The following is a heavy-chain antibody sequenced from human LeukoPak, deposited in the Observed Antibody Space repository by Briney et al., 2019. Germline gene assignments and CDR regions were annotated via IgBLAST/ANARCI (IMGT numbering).Heavy chain of an antibody. Sequence: NPGGSLRLSCAASGFTFSSYSMNWVRQAPGKGLECVSSISSSSSYIYYADSVKGRFTISRDNAKNSLYLQMNSLRAEDTAVYYCARAGVAGTEGHFDYWGQGTLVTVSS. CDR2: ISSSSSYI. D-gene: IGHD6-19*01. J-gene: IGHJ4*02. CDR3: ARAGVAGTEGHFDY. CDR1: GFTFSSYS. V-gene: IGHV3-21*01.